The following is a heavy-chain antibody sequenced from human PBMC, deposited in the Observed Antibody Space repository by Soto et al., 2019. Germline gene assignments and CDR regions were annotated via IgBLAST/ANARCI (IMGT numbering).Heavy chain of an antibody. CDR1: GFTFSSYA. J-gene: IGHJ6*02. CDR3: AKDLWNYGGDGLVV. Sequence: EVQLLESGGGLVQPGGSLRLSCAASGFTFSSYAMSWVRQAPGKGLEWVSAISGSGGSTYYADSVKGRFTISRDNSKNALYLEMNSLRDEDTAVYYCAKDLWNYGGDGLVVWGQGTTVTVSS. CDR2: ISGSGGST. D-gene: IGHD1-7*01. V-gene: IGHV3-23*01.